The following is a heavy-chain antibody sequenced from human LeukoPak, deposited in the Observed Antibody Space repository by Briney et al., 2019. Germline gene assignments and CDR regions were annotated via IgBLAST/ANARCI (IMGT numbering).Heavy chain of an antibody. D-gene: IGHD3-3*01. J-gene: IGHJ4*02. CDR3: ARQNDFRLDY. CDR2: IYPGDSDA. V-gene: IGHV5-51*01. CDR1: GYTFSSYW. Sequence: GGSLRLSCKGSGYTFSSYWIGWVRQMPGKGLEWMGIIYPGDSDARYSPSLQGQVTISVDTSIGTAYLQWSSLKASDTAIYYCARQNDFRLDYWGQGTLVTVSS.